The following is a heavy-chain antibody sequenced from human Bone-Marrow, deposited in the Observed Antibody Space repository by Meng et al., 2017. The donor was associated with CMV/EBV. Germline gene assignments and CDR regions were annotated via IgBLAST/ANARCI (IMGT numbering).Heavy chain of an antibody. D-gene: IGHD3-3*01. Sequence: ASVKVSCKVSGYTLTELSMHWVRQAPGKGLEWMGGFDPEDGETIYAQKFQGRVTMTEDTSTDTAYMELSSLRSEDTAVYYCATFPSGYAYYYYGMDVWGPGPTVTGSS. V-gene: IGHV1-24*01. CDR3: ATFPSGYAYYYYGMDV. J-gene: IGHJ6*02. CDR2: FDPEDGET. CDR1: GYTLTELS.